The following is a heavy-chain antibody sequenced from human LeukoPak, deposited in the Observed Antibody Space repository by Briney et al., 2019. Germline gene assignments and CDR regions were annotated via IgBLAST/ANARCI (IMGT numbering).Heavy chain of an antibody. CDR2: FYYSAST. Sequence: SETLCLTCTVSGGSISSYYWSWIRQPPGKGLEWIGYFYYSASTNYNPSLKSRVTISVDTSKNQFSLKLSSVTAADTTVYYCARHSLDYGDPNYWYFDLWGRGTLVTVSS. D-gene: IGHD4-17*01. J-gene: IGHJ2*01. V-gene: IGHV4-59*01. CDR3: ARHSLDYGDPNYWYFDL. CDR1: GGSISSYY.